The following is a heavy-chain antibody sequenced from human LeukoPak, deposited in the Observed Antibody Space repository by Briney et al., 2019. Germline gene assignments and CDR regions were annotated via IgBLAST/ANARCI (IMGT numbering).Heavy chain of an antibody. J-gene: IGHJ4*02. CDR2: ISYDGSNK. D-gene: IGHD2-2*01. V-gene: IGHV3-30-3*01. CDR1: GFTFNTFA. CDR3: ARETAYATSRPIEY. Sequence: RPGGSLRLSCAASGFTFNTFAMHWVRQAPGKGLEWVAYISYDGSNKNYAGSVKGRFTSSRDTSRNTVNLQMNSLRPEDTAVYYCARETAYATSRPIEYWGQGTLVTVSS.